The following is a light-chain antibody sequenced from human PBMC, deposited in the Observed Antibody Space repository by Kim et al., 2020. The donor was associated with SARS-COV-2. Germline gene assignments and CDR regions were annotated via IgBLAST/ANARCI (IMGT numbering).Light chain of an antibody. Sequence: SSSCRFSQSLVFSDGKTYLNWVHQRPGQSPRRLIYKVSNRDSGVPDRFSGSGSGTDFTLKISRVEAEDVGVYYCMYGTHWPPSFTFGGGTKVDIK. CDR1: QSLVFSDGKTY. CDR3: MYGTHWPPSFT. CDR2: KVS. J-gene: IGKJ4*01. V-gene: IGKV2-30*01.